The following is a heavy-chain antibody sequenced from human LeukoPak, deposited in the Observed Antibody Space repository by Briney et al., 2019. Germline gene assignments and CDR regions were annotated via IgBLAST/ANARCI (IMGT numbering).Heavy chain of an antibody. CDR2: IYYSGST. CDR1: GGSISSYY. J-gene: IGHJ6*02. V-gene: IGHV4-59*08. CDR3: ARLPKDSGVYYYGMDV. D-gene: IGHD3-10*01. Sequence: SETLSLTCTVSGGSISSYYWSWIRQPPGKGLEWIGYIYYSGSTNYNPSLKSRVTISVGTSKNQFSLKLSSVTAADTAVYYCARLPKDSGVYYYGMDVWGQGTTVTVSS.